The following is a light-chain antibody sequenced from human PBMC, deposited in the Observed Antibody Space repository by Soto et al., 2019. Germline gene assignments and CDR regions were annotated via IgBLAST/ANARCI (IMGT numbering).Light chain of an antibody. CDR3: QQYYSYWT. Sequence: DIQMTQSPSTLSASVGVRVTITCRASQSISSWLAWYQQKPGKAPKLLIYQASNLEGGVPSRFSGSGSGTEFPLTIGGLQPDDFATYYCQQYYSYWTFGQGTKVEIK. CDR1: QSISSW. J-gene: IGKJ1*01. V-gene: IGKV1-5*03. CDR2: QAS.